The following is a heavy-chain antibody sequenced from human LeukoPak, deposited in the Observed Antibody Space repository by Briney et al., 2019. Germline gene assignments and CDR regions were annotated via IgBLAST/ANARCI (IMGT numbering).Heavy chain of an antibody. CDR2: INHSGST. Sequence: SQTLSPTCAVYGGSLSGYYCSCIRQPPREGLEWIGEINHSGSTNYNPSLKSRVTISVDTSKNQFSLKLSSVTAADTAVYYCARKGGELWFGELFPFDPWGQGTLVTVSS. CDR3: ARKGGELWFGELFPFDP. D-gene: IGHD3-10*01. CDR1: GGSLSGYY. J-gene: IGHJ5*02. V-gene: IGHV4-34*01.